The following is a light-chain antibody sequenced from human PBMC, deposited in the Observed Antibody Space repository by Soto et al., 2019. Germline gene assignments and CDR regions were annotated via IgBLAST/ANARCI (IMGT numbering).Light chain of an antibody. Sequence: EIVMTQSPATLSVSPGERVTLSCRASQSVRSNLAWYQQKPGQALRLLIYGASARATDIPARFSGSGSGTEFTLTISSLQSEDFAVYYCQHYDNWPLFGPGTKVDVK. J-gene: IGKJ3*01. CDR2: GAS. V-gene: IGKV3-15*01. CDR3: QHYDNWPL. CDR1: QSVRSN.